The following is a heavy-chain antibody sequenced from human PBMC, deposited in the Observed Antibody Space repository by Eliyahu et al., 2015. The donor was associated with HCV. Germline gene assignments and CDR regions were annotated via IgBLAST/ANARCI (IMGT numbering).Heavy chain of an antibody. V-gene: IGHV3-53*01. Sequence: EVQLVESGGGLIQPGGSLRLSCAASEFTVSSSYMSWVRQIPGKGLEWVSIIYSGGTTYHADSVKGRFTISRDNSKNTLYLQMNSLRAEDTAVYYCARHYGSGNKWGSFDVWGQGTMVTVSS. CDR1: EFTVSSSY. D-gene: IGHD3-10*01. J-gene: IGHJ3*01. CDR2: IYSGGTT. CDR3: ARHYGSGNKWGSFDV.